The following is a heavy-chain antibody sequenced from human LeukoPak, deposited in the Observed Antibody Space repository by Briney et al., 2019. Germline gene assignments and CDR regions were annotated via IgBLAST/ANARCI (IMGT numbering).Heavy chain of an antibody. J-gene: IGHJ4*02. V-gene: IGHV1-2*06. D-gene: IGHD3-22*01. CDR1: GYTFTGYY. Sequence: ASVKVSCKASGYTFTGYYMHWVRQAPGQGLEWMGRINPNSGGTNYAQKFQGRVTMTRDTSISTAYMELSRLRSDDTAVYYCARDHACGGYDSSGYYTGWCDFDYWGQGTLVTVSS. CDR3: ARDHACGGYDSSGYYTGWCDFDY. CDR2: INPNSGGT.